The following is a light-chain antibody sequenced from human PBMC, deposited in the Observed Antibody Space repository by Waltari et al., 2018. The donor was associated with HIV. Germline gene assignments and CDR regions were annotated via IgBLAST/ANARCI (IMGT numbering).Light chain of an antibody. J-gene: IGLJ2*01. Sequence: PSVSVSPGQTVSIPCSGDNLGDKYACWYQQKPGQCPVLVIYQDGKRPSGIPERFSGFNSGNTATLTISGTQAMDEADYYCQAWDSDTPKVFGGGTKLTVL. CDR3: QAWDSDTPKV. V-gene: IGLV3-1*01. CDR2: QDG. CDR1: NLGDKY.